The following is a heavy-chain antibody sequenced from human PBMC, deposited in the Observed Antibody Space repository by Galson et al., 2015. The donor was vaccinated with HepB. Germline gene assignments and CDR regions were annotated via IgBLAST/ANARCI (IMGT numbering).Heavy chain of an antibody. J-gene: IGHJ6*02. CDR1: GFTVSSNY. D-gene: IGHD2-2*01. CDR3: AKKLLPRRDIVVVPAAWDYYYYGMDV. Sequence: SLRLSCAASGFTVSSNYMSWVRQAPGKGLEWVSVIYSGGSTYYADSVKGRFTISRDNSKNTLYLQMNSLRAEDTAVYYCAKKLLPRRDIVVVPAAWDYYYYGMDVWGQGTTVTVSS. V-gene: IGHV3-53*01. CDR2: IYSGGST.